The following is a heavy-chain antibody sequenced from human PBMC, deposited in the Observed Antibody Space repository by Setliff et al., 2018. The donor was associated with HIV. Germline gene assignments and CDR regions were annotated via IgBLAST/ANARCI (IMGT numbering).Heavy chain of an antibody. D-gene: IGHD2-21*02. CDR3: GRSRRDGGGGACKSDWFDP. J-gene: IGHJ5*02. CDR2: IIPTFGTV. Sequence: SVKVSCKASGGTFSSYGISWVRQAPGQGLEWVGGIIPTFGTVNYAQKFQGRVSIITDESTNTAYMELSSLRSGDTAVYYCGRSRRDGGGGACKSDWFDPWGQGSLVTVSS. V-gene: IGHV1-69*05. CDR1: GGTFSSYG.